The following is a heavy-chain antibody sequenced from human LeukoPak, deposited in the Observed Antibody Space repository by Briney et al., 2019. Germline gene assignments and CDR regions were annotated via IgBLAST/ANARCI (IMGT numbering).Heavy chain of an antibody. V-gene: IGHV3-33*06. CDR2: IWYDGSNK. D-gene: IGHD6-25*01. Sequence: PGGSLRPSCAASGFTFSRNGMHWVRQAPGKGLEWVGVIWYDGSNKYYADSVRGRFTISRDNSKSTMFLQMNSLRVEDTAVYYCAKGIAAGAMGYMDVWGKGTMVTVSS. J-gene: IGHJ6*03. CDR3: AKGIAAGAMGYMDV. CDR1: GFTFSRNG.